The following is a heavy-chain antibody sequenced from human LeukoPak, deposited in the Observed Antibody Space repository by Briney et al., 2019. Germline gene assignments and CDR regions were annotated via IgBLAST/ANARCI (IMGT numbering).Heavy chain of an antibody. CDR1: GGSISSSSYY. CDR2: IFYSGST. CDR3: ARLYYSYYMDV. V-gene: IGHV4-61*05. Sequence: SETLSLTCTVSGGSISSSSYYWGWIRQPPGKGLEGIGYIFYSGSTNYNPSLKSRVTISIDTSKNQFSLKLSSVTAADTAVYYCARLYYSYYMDVWGKGTTVTVSS. J-gene: IGHJ6*03.